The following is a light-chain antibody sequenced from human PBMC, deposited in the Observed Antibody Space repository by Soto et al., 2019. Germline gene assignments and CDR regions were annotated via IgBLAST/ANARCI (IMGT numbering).Light chain of an antibody. CDR1: SSNIGNNY. Sequence: QSVLTQPPSVSAAPGQKVTISCSGSSSNIGNNYVSWYQQLPGTAPKLLIYENNKRPSGIPDRFSGSKSGTSATLGITGLQSGDEADYYCGTWDSSPSAYVFGTGT. J-gene: IGLJ1*01. CDR2: ENN. CDR3: GTWDSSPSAYV. V-gene: IGLV1-51*02.